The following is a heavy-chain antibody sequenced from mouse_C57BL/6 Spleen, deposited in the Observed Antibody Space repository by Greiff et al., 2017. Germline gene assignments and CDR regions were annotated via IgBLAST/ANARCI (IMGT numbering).Heavy chain of an antibody. Sequence: EVQLVESGGGLVKPGGSLKLSCAASGFTFSDYGMHWVRQAPEKGLEWVAYISSGSSTIYYADTVKGRFTIYRDNAKNTLFLQMSSLRSEDTAMYYCARSNYYGSSPIDYWGQGTTLTVSS. V-gene: IGHV5-17*01. CDR3: ARSNYYGSSPIDY. CDR2: ISSGSSTI. D-gene: IGHD1-1*01. CDR1: GFTFSDYG. J-gene: IGHJ2*01.